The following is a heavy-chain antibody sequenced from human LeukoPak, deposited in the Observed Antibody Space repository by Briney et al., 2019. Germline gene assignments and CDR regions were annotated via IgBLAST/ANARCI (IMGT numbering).Heavy chain of an antibody. D-gene: IGHD3-3*01. CDR3: ARDNFWRARKGKNGPQPGDY. Sequence: EASVKVSCKASGYTFISFGISWVRQAPGQGLEWMGGIIPIFGTANYAQKFQGRVTITADESTSTAYMELSSLRSEDTAVYYCARDNFWRARKGKNGPQPGDYWGQGTLVTVSS. V-gene: IGHV1-69*13. CDR1: GYTFISFG. CDR2: IIPIFGTA. J-gene: IGHJ4*02.